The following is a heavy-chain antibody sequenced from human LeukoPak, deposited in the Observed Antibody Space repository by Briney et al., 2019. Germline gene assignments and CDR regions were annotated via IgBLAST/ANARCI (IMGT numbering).Heavy chain of an antibody. J-gene: IGHJ4*02. CDR3: ARGGLSIMGY. CDR1: GITFSSYS. D-gene: IGHD2/OR15-2a*01. Sequence: GGSLRLSCGASGITFSSYSMNWVRQAPGKGLEWVSYISSSGSTKYYADSVKGRFTISRDNARNPLYLQMNSLRAEDTAVYFCARGGLSIMGYWGQGTLVTVSS. V-gene: IGHV3-48*01. CDR2: ISSSGSTK.